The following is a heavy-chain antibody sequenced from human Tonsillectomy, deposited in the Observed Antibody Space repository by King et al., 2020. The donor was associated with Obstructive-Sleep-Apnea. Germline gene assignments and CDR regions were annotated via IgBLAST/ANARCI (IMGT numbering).Heavy chain of an antibody. V-gene: IGHV3-23*04. J-gene: IGHJ4*02. CDR2: ISGRGGST. CDR1: GFTFSSYA. D-gene: IGHD2-15*01. Sequence: VQLVESGGVLVQPGGSPRLSCAASGFTFSSYAMSWVRQAPGKGLEWVSAISGRGGSTYYADSVKGRFTISRDNFKNTLYLQMNSLRAEDTAVYYCARGLEGYCSGGRCFVFDYWGQGTLVTVSS. CDR3: ARGLEGYCSGGRCFVFDY.